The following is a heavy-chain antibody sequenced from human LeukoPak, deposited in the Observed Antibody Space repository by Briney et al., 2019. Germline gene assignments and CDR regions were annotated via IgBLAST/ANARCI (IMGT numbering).Heavy chain of an antibody. CDR1: GFTFNTYS. J-gene: IGHJ4*02. D-gene: IGHD6-6*01. CDR3: ARVEYSGSPFDY. V-gene: IGHV3-21*01. CDR2: IDSSGGYM. Sequence: GGSLRLSCEASGFTFNTYSMNWARQAPGKGLEWVSSIDSSGGYMFCADSVKGRFIISRDNSKNTLYLQMNSLRAEDTAVYYCARVEYSGSPFDYWGQGTLVTVSS.